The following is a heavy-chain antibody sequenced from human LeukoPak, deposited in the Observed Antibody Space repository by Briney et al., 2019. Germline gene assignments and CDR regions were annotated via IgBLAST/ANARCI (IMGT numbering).Heavy chain of an antibody. CDR1: GGSISSSYSY. V-gene: IGHV4-39*07. Sequence: SETLSLTCTVSGGSISSSYSYWGWIRQPPGKGLEWIGNIYYSGSTCYSPSLTSRVTVSVDTSENQFSLKLSSVTAADTAVYYCARDRQQQQGNYFDYWGQGTLVTVSS. CDR3: ARDRQQQQGNYFDY. J-gene: IGHJ4*02. CDR2: IYYSGST. D-gene: IGHD6-13*01.